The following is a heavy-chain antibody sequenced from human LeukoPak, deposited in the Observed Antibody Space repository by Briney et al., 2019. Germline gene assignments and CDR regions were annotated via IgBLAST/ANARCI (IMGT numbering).Heavy chain of an antibody. J-gene: IGHJ4*02. V-gene: IGHV3-21*04. D-gene: IGHD6-6*01. CDR2: ISSSSDYI. CDR1: GFTFSSYS. Sequence: GGSLRLSCAASGFTFSSYSMNWVRQAPGKGLEWVSSISSSSDYIYYADSVKGRFTISRDNSKNTLYLQMNSLRAEDTAVYRCANPSSIAAPPGDWGQGTLVTVSS. CDR3: ANPSSIAAPPGD.